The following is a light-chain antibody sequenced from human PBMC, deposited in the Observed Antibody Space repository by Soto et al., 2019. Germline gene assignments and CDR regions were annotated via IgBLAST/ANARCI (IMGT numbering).Light chain of an antibody. CDR2: AAS. CDR3: QQYYNSVLT. J-gene: IGKJ4*01. Sequence: DIQMTQSPSSLSASLGDRVTITCRASPSIRNFLNWVQHKTGNAPKVLISAASTLQSGVPPRFSGSESGTDFTLTISSLQPEDSASYYCQQYYNSVLTFGGGTKVEIK. CDR1: PSIRNF. V-gene: IGKV1-39*01.